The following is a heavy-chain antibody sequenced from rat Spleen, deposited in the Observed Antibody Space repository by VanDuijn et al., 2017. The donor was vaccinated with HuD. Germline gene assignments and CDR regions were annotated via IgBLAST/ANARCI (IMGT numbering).Heavy chain of an antibody. CDR3: ARHMAGLYVMDA. CDR1: GFTFSNYG. CDR2: ISPGGGNT. D-gene: IGHD1-12*01. V-gene: IGHV5S13*01. Sequence: EAQLVESGGGLVQPGRSLKLSCAASGFTFSNYGMAWVRQAPTKGLEWVASISPGGGNTYYRDSVKGRFTISRDNAKNTLYLQMDILRSEDTATYYCARHMAGLYVMDAWGQGVMVTVSP. J-gene: IGHJ2*01.